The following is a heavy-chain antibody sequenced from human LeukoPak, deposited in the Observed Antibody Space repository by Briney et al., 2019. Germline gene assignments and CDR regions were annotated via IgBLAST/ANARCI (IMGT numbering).Heavy chain of an antibody. J-gene: IGHJ4*02. Sequence: AAVKVSCKTSGYTFTGYHLHWVRQVPGQGLEWMGRIIPNSGDAIYALKFQDRVTLTRDTSINTVYMELNRLRSDDTALYYCARGIAGGFDYWGQGTLVTVSS. CDR3: ARGIAGGFDY. CDR2: IIPNSGDA. CDR1: GYTFTGYH. V-gene: IGHV1-2*06. D-gene: IGHD2-21*01.